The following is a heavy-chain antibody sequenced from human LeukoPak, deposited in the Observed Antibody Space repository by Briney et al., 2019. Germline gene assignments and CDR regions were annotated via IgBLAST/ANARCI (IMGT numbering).Heavy chain of an antibody. Sequence: GGSLRLSCAASGFTFSSYGTHWVRQAPGKGLEWVAVIWYDGSNKYYADSVKGRFTISRDNSKNTLYLQMNSMRAEDTAVYYCATPEGAFDIWGQGTMVTVSS. D-gene: IGHD1-14*01. CDR1: GFTFSSYG. V-gene: IGHV3-33*01. CDR3: ATPEGAFDI. J-gene: IGHJ3*02. CDR2: IWYDGSNK.